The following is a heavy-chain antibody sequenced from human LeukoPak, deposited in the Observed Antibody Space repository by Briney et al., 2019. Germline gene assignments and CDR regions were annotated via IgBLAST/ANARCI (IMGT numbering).Heavy chain of an antibody. V-gene: IGHV3-21*01. J-gene: IGHJ3*02. CDR2: ISRSEGFI. CDR3: ATGGWFDAFEI. Sequence: PGGSLRLSCVASGVTFSGYPMNWLRQAPGRGLEWVSSISRSEGFIYYADSVKGRFTISRDNAKKSVYLQMNSLRVEDTATYYCATGGWFDAFEIWGQGTMVTVSS. D-gene: IGHD2-15*01. CDR1: GVTFSGYP.